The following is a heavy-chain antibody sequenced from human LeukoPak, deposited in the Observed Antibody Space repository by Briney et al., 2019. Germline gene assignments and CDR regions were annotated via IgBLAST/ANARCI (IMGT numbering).Heavy chain of an antibody. J-gene: IGHJ4*02. CDR2: MNPNTGNT. CDR1: GYTFTSYG. Sequence: ASVKVSCKASGYTFTSYGISWVRQAPGQGLEWMGWMNPNTGNTGYAQKFRGRVTKTRNTSISTAYMELSSLRSEDTAMYYCAKVSRDNSGYSPFDNWGQGTLVTVSS. D-gene: IGHD3-22*01. CDR3: AKVSRDNSGYSPFDN. V-gene: IGHV1-8*02.